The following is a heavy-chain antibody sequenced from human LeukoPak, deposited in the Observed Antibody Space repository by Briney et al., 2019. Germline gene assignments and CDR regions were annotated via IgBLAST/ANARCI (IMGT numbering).Heavy chain of an antibody. D-gene: IGHD4-17*01. CDR1: GDSISSYY. CDR2: IYYSGST. CDR3: ARDYGDYRHDAFDI. J-gene: IGHJ3*02. V-gene: IGHV4-59*01. Sequence: SETLSLTCTVSGDSISSYYWSWIRQPPGKGLEWIGYIYYSGSTNYNPSLKSRVTISVDTSKNQFSLKLSSVTAADTAVYYCARDYGDYRHDAFDIWGQGTMVTVSS.